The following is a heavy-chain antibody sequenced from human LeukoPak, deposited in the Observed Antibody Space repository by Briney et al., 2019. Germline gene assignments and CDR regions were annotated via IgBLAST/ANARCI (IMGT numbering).Heavy chain of an antibody. V-gene: IGHV1-18*01. J-gene: IGHJ5*02. CDR1: GYTFTNYG. CDR2: ISPYNGHT. D-gene: IGHD4-11*01. CDR3: ARDPRMTTVNWFDP. Sequence: EASVKVSCTTSGYTFTNYGINWVRQAPGQGLEWVGWISPYNGHTNYAQKLQGRVTMTTDTLTSTAYMELRSLRSDDTAVYYCARDPRMTTVNWFDPWGQGTLVTVSS.